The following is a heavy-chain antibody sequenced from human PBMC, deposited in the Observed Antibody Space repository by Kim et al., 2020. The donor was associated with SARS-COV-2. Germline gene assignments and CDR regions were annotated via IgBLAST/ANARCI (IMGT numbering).Heavy chain of an antibody. D-gene: IGHD2-8*01. J-gene: IGHJ6*02. CDR1: GYTFTNYY. CDR3: ARDLVSSNYCGMDV. V-gene: IGHV1-46*01. CDR2: INPSGGST. Sequence: ASVKVSCKASGYTFTNYYIHWVRQAPGQGLEWMGLINPSGGSTTYAQKFRGRVTMTRDTSTTTVEMQLTCLRSEDAATYYCARDLVSSNYCGMDVWGQGTTGTVSS.